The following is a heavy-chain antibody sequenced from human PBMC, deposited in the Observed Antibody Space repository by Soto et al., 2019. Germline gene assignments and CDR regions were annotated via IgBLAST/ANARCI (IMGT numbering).Heavy chain of an antibody. J-gene: IGHJ4*02. D-gene: IGHD6-13*01. V-gene: IGHV4-39*01. CDR2: IYYSGST. CDR1: GGSISSSSYY. CDR3: ASSYSSSWYFDY. Sequence: QLQLQESGPGLVKPSETLSLTCTVSGGSISSSSYYWGWIRQPPGKGLEWIGSIYYSGSTYYNPSLKSRVTISVHPSNNQFSLKLSSVTAADTAVYYCASSYSSSWYFDYWGQGTLVTVSS.